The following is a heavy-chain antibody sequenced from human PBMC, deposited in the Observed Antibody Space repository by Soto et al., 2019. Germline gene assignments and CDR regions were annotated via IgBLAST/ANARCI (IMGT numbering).Heavy chain of an antibody. D-gene: IGHD6-6*01. CDR2: ISAYNGNT. Sequence: QVQLVQSGSEVKKPGASVKVSCKASGYTFTSYGITWMRQAPGQGPEWMGWISAYNGNTHHAQKVQGRVTLTTDTSTTTAYMELRSLRSDDTAVYYCARSSYSSSPDYYYGMDVWGQGTTVTVSS. CDR3: ARSSYSSSPDYYYGMDV. J-gene: IGHJ6*02. V-gene: IGHV1-18*01. CDR1: GYTFTSYG.